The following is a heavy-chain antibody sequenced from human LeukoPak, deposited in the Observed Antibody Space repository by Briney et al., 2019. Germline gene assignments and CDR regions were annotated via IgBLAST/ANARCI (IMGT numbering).Heavy chain of an antibody. D-gene: IGHD7-27*01. CDR3: ASRKLGNDY. J-gene: IGHJ4*02. Sequence: SETLSLTCTVSGGPVTDYYWSWIPQSPGKGLEWIGYIYYTGTSYNPSLKSRVTISADTSKNQFSLKLISVTAADTAVYYCASRKLGNDYWGQGTLVTVSS. CDR1: GGPVTDYY. V-gene: IGHV4-59*02. CDR2: IYYTGT.